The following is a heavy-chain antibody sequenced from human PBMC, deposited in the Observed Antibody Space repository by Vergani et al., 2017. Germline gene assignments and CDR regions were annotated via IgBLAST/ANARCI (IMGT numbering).Heavy chain of an antibody. J-gene: IGHJ6*02. CDR3: ARVPLVRGGIPPEINYDDYYGRDV. CDR2: IYYSGST. CDR1: GGSISSYY. V-gene: IGHV4-59*01. D-gene: IGHD3-10*01. Sequence: QVQLQESGPGLVKPSETLSLTCTVSGGSISSYYWSWIRQPPGKGLEWIGYIYYSGSTNYNPSLKSRVTISVDTSKNQFSLKLSSVTAAYTAVYYCARVPLVRGGIPPEINYDDYYGRDVWGQGTTVTVSS.